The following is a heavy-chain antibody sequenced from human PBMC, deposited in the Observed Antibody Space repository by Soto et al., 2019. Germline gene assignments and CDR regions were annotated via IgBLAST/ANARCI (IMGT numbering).Heavy chain of an antibody. Sequence: GGSLRLSCAASGFTFSDYYMSWIRQAPGKGLEWVSYISSSGSTIYYADSVKGRFTISRDNAKNSLYLQMNSLRAEDTAVYYWAGGAVGASRVKTYYYYGMDVWGQGTTVTVSS. CDR1: GFTFSDYY. CDR3: AGGAVGASRVKTYYYYGMDV. D-gene: IGHD2-15*01. V-gene: IGHV3-11*01. CDR2: ISSSGSTI. J-gene: IGHJ6*02.